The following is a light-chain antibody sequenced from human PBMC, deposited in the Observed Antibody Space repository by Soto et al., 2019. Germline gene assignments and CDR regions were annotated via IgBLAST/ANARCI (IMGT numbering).Light chain of an antibody. V-gene: IGKV3-15*01. CDR1: QSVSTN. Sequence: EIVMTQSPAALSVSPGEGATLSCRASQSVSTNLAWYQQKPGQAPRLLIYGASTRATGIPARFSGSGSGTEFTLTISSLQSEDFANYYCQQYYNWPPFTFGQGTKLEIK. CDR2: GAS. J-gene: IGKJ2*01. CDR3: QQYYNWPPFT.